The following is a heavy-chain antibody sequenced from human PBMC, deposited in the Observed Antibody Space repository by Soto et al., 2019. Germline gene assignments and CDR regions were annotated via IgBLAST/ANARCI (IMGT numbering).Heavy chain of an antibody. CDR3: ASRLPKLRFLEWLPSTFDY. CDR1: GGSFSGYY. J-gene: IGHJ4*02. CDR2: INHSGST. D-gene: IGHD3-3*01. V-gene: IGHV4-34*01. Sequence: PSETLSLTCAVYGGSFSGYYWSWIRQPPGKGLEWIGEINHSGSTNYNPSLKSRVTISVDTSKNQFSLKLSSVTAADTAVYYCASRLPKLRFLEWLPSTFDYWGQGTLVTVSS.